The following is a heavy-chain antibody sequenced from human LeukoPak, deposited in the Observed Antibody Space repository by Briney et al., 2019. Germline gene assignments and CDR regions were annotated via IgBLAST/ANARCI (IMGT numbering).Heavy chain of an antibody. CDR1: GGSISSYY. CDR3: ARGSEGFWSGYYLEPYYYYMDV. J-gene: IGHJ6*03. CDR2: IYYSGST. V-gene: IGHV4-59*01. Sequence: PSETLSLTCTVSGGSISSYYWSWIRQPPGKGLEWIGYIYYSGSTNYNPSLKSRVTISVDTSKNQFSLKLSSVTAADTAVYYCARGSEGFWSGYYLEPYYYYMDVWGKGTTVTISS. D-gene: IGHD3-3*01.